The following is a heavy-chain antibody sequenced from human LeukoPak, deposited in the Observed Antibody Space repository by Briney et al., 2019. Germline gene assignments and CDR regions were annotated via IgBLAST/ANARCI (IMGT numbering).Heavy chain of an antibody. CDR3: ARSCSGGSCYSEGWFDP. V-gene: IGHV1-46*01. D-gene: IGHD2-15*01. J-gene: IGHJ5*02. CDR1: GYTFTSYY. CDR2: INPSGGST. Sequence: GASVKVSCKASGYTFTSYYMHWVRQAPGQGLEWMGIINPSGGSTSYAQKFQCRVTMTRDTSTSTVYMELSSLRSEDTAVYYCARSCSGGSCYSEGWFDPWGQGTLVTVSS.